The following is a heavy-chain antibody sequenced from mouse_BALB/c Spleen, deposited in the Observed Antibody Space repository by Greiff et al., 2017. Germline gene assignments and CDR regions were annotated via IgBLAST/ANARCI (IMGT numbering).Heavy chain of an antibody. CDR1: GYTFTSYW. V-gene: IGHV1-69*02. CDR2: IYPSDSYT. CDR3: TRFRSTYAMDY. J-gene: IGHJ4*01. Sequence: QVQLKESGAELVRPGASVKLSCKASGYTFTSYWINWVKQRPGQGLEWIGNIYPSDSYTNYNQKFKDKATLTVDKSSSTAYMQLSSPTSEDSAVYDCTRFRSTYAMDYWGEGTSVTVSS.